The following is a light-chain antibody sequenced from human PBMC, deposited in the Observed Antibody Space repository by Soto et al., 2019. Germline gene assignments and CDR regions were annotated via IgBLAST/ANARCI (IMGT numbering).Light chain of an antibody. Sequence: EIVMTQSPATLSVSPGERAPLSCRASQSVSSNLAWYQQKPGQAPRLLIYGASTRATGIPARFSGSWSGTEFTLTISSLQSEDFAVYFCQQYDNWPRTFGQGTKVEIK. J-gene: IGKJ1*01. CDR1: QSVSSN. V-gene: IGKV3-15*01. CDR2: GAS. CDR3: QQYDNWPRT.